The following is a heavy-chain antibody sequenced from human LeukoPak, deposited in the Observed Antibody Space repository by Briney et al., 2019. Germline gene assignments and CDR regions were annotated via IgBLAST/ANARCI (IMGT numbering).Heavy chain of an antibody. CDR1: GGSISSSSYY. CDR3: ARQGYSYGYYFDY. D-gene: IGHD5-18*01. J-gene: IGHJ4*02. V-gene: IGHV4-39*01. Sequence: PSETLSLTCTVSGGSISSSSYYWGWIRQPPGKGLEWIGSIYYSGSTYYNPSLKSRVTISVGTSKNQFSLKLSYVTAADTAVYYCARQGYSYGYYFDYWGPGTLVTASS. CDR2: IYYSGST.